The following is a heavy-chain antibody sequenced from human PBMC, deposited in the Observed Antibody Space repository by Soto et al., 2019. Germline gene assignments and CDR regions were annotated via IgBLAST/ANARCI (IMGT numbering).Heavy chain of an antibody. V-gene: IGHV1-3*01. CDR2: INPGNGNT. CDR1: GYNFNSYA. Sequence: ASVKVSCKASGYNFNSYAMHWVRQAPGQRLEWMGWINPGNGNTKYSQKFQGRVTITRDTSATTAYMELSSLRSEDTAVYYCVREPFTTLLGNDYFYANDVCGKGPT. CDR3: VREPFTTLLGNDYFYANDV. J-gene: IGHJ6*04. D-gene: IGHD2-15*01.